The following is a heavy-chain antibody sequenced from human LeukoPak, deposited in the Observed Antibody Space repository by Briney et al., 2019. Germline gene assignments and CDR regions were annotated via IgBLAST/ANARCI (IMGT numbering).Heavy chain of an antibody. CDR3: AKPTSSLAPAGCDF. CDR1: GFTFSNYA. Sequence: PGGSLRLSCAASGFTFSNYAMSWVRQAPGKGLEWGSSISSSGGSTFYADSVKGRFTSSRDNTKNKLDLHMNSLKAEDTAVDYCAKPTSSLAPAGCDFWGKGTLVSVSS. D-gene: IGHD6-13*01. J-gene: IGHJ4*02. CDR2: ISSSGGST. V-gene: IGHV3-23*01.